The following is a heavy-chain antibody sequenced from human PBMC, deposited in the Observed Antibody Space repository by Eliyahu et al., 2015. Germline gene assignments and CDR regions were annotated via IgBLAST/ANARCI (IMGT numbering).Heavy chain of an antibody. CDR2: ISGDGGST. CDR3: AKDKDYGDPAEYFQH. J-gene: IGHJ1*01. V-gene: IGHV3-43*02. Sequence: LSCAASGFTFDDYAMHWVRQAPGKGLEWVSLISGDGGSTYYADSVKGRFTISRDNSKNSLYLQMNSLRTEDTALYYCAKDKDYGDPAEYFQHWGQGTLVTVSS. CDR1: GFTFDDYA. D-gene: IGHD4-17*01.